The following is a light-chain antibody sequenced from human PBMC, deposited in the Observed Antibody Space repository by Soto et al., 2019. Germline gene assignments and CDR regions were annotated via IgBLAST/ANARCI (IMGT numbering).Light chain of an antibody. V-gene: IGKV3-15*01. Sequence: EIVMTQSPATLSVSPGERATLSCRASPSVSSTLAWYQQKPGQTPRLRIYGASTRATSIPARFSGSGSGTEFTLTISSLQSEDFAVYYCQQYNNWPRTFGKGTKVEIK. CDR3: QQYNNWPRT. CDR2: GAS. J-gene: IGKJ1*01. CDR1: PSVSST.